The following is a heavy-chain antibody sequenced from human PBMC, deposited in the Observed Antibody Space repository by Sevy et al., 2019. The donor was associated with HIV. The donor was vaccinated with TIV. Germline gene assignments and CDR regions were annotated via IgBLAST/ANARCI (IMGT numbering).Heavy chain of an antibody. CDR2: ISYDGSNK. CDR1: GFTFSSYA. D-gene: IGHD2-15*01. J-gene: IGHJ4*02. Sequence: GGSLRLSCAASGFTFSSYAMHWVRQAPGKGLEWVAVISYDGSNKYYADSVKGRFTISRDNSKNTLYLQMNSLRAEDTVVYYCARTGVVVVAATPPAHFDYWGQGTLVTVSS. V-gene: IGHV3-30-3*01. CDR3: ARTGVVVVAATPPAHFDY.